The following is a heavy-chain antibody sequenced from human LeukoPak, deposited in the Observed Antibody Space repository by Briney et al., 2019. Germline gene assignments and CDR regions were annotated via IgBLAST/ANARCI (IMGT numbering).Heavy chain of an antibody. CDR1: GFTFDDYA. CDR3: AKGLVAGPDY. Sequence: GGSLRLSCAASGFTFDDYAMHWVRQAPGKGLEWVSGISWNSGSIGYADSVKGRFTISRDNAKNSLYLQMNSLRAEDTALYYCAKGLVAGPDYWGQGTLVTVSS. J-gene: IGHJ4*02. V-gene: IGHV3-9*01. D-gene: IGHD6-19*01. CDR2: ISWNSGSI.